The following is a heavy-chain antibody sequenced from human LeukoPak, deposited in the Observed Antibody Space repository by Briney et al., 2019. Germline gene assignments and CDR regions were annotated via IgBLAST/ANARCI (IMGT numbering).Heavy chain of an antibody. CDR2: ISGSGGST. Sequence: PGGSLRLSCAASGFTFNTYAMSWVRQAPGKGLEWVSGISGSGGSTYYADSVKGRFTISRDNSKNTLSLHMSSLRAEDTAIYYCARFPTLGSSGYYEHEDTASTPWGQGTLVTVSS. J-gene: IGHJ5*02. CDR3: ARFPTLGSSGYYEHEDTASTP. V-gene: IGHV3-23*01. CDR1: GFTFNTYA. D-gene: IGHD3-22*01.